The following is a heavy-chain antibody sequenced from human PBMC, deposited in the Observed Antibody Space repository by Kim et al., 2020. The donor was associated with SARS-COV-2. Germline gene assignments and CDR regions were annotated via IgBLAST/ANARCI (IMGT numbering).Heavy chain of an antibody. D-gene: IGHD6-13*01. CDR2: INTKTGNP. V-gene: IGHV7-4-1*02. Sequence: ASVKVSCKASGYTLTSYAMNWVRLAPGQGLERTGWINTKTGNPTYAQGFTARFVFSLDTSVSTAYLQISTLKDEGTAVYYCARGGPGYSSSWSYYYYYYGMDGWGRGSTVTVAS. CDR1: GYTLTSYA. CDR3: ARGGPGYSSSWSYYYYYYGMDG. J-gene: IGHJ6*01.